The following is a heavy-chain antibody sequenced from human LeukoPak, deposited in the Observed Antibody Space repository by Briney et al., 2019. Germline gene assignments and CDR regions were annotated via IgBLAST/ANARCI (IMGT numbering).Heavy chain of an antibody. CDR2: ISDTYYT. J-gene: IGHJ4*02. CDR1: GFTFSGYY. V-gene: IGHV3-11*05. CDR3: ARATRVLDY. D-gene: IGHD4/OR15-4a*01. Sequence: GGSLRLSCAASGFTFSGYYMSWIRQAPGKGLEWVSYISDTYYTNYADSVKGRFTISRDNAKNSLYLQMNTLRAEDTAVYYCARATRVLDYWGQGTLVTVSS.